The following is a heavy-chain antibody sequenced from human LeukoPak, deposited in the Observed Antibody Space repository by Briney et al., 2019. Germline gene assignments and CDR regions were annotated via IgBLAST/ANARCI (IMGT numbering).Heavy chain of an antibody. V-gene: IGHV5-51*01. CDR1: GYIFINYW. D-gene: IGHD1-1*01. Sequence: GESLKISCKGSGYIFINYWIGWVRQMPGKSLEWMGIIYPDDSDTRYSPSFQGHVTISADRSISIAYLQWSSLKASDTAIYYCAASITVPGTILAAFDYWGPGTLVTVSS. CDR2: IYPDDSDT. J-gene: IGHJ4*02. CDR3: AASITVPGTILAAFDY.